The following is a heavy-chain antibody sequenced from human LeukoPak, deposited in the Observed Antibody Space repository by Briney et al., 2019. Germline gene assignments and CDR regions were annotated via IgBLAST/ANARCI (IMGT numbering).Heavy chain of an antibody. V-gene: IGHV3-21*01. CDR2: ISSSSSYI. CDR3: ARDPSRAIAVAGLFDY. CDR1: GFTFSSYS. Sequence: PGGSLRLSCAASGFTFSSYSMNWVRQAPGKGLEWVSSISSSSSYIYYADSVKGRFTISRDNAKNSLYLQMNSLRAEDTAVYYCARDPSRAIAVAGLFDYWGQGTLVTVSS. J-gene: IGHJ4*02. D-gene: IGHD6-19*01.